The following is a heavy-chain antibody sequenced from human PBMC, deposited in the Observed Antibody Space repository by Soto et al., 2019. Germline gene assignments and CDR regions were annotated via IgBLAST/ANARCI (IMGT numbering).Heavy chain of an antibody. D-gene: IGHD1-7*01. J-gene: IGHJ3*02. CDR1: GFTFSSYA. Sequence: EVQLLESGGGLVQPGGSLRLSCAASGFTFSSYAMNWVRQAPGKGLEWVSAISGSGGSTYYADSVEGRFTISRDSSKNTLYLQMNSLRAEDTAVYYCAKGNSWSPALVLDIWGQGTMVTVSS. V-gene: IGHV3-23*01. CDR3: AKGNSWSPALVLDI. CDR2: ISGSGGST.